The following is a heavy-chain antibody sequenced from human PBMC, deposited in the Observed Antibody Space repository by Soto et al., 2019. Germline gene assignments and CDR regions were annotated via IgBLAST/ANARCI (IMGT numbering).Heavy chain of an antibody. D-gene: IGHD3-22*01. J-gene: IGHJ4*02. CDR3: AEGGYYDSSGSWDY. CDR2: INHSGST. Sequence: SETLSLTCAVYGGSFSGYYWSWIRQPPGKGLEWIGEINHSGSTNYNPSLKSRVTISVGTSKNQFSLKLSSVTAADTAVYYCAEGGYYDSSGSWDYWGQGTLVTVSS. V-gene: IGHV4-34*01. CDR1: GGSFSGYY.